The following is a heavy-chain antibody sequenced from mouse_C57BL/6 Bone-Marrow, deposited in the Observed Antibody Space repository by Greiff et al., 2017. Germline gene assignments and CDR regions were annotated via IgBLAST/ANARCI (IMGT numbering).Heavy chain of an antibody. CDR1: GYTFTDYN. J-gene: IGHJ4*01. CDR2: INPNNGGT. CDR3: ANDLLWLRRYYYAMDY. D-gene: IGHD2-2*01. Sequence: VQLKESGPELVKPEASVKMSCKASGYTFTDYNMHWVKQSHGKSLEWIGYINPNNGGTSYNQKFKGKATLTVNKSSSTAYMELRSLTSEDSAVYYCANDLLWLRRYYYAMDYWGQGTSVTVSS. V-gene: IGHV1-22*01.